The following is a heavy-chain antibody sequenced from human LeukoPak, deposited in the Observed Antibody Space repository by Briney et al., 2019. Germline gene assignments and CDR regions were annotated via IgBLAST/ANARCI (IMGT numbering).Heavy chain of an antibody. CDR2: INPNSGGA. CDR1: GDTFSSHT. D-gene: IGHD3-22*01. V-gene: IGHV1-2*02. J-gene: IGHJ4*02. CDR3: ARVEYYYDSSGHFDY. Sequence: ASVKVSCKASGDTFSSHTIAWVRQAPGQGLEWMGWINPNSGGANYAQKFQGRVTMTRDTSISTAYMELSRLRSDDTAVYYCARVEYYYDSSGHFDYWGQGTLVTVSS.